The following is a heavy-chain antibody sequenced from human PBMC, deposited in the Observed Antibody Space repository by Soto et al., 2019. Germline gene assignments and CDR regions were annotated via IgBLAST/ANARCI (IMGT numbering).Heavy chain of an antibody. CDR3: AREASSYDILTGYPMTTRFDP. CDR1: GGTFSSYA. Sequence: EASVKVSCKASGGTFSSYAISWVRQAPGQGLEWMGGIIPIFGTANYAQKFQGRVTITADESTSTVYMELSSLRSEDTAVYYCAREASSYDILTGYPMTTRFDPWGQGTLVTVSS. CDR2: IIPIFGTA. D-gene: IGHD3-9*01. V-gene: IGHV1-69*13. J-gene: IGHJ5*02.